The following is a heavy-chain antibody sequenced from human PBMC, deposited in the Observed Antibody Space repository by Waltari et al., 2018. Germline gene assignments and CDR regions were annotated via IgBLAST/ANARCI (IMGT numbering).Heavy chain of an antibody. V-gene: IGHV4-61*02. D-gene: IGHD2-2*01. Sequence: QVQLQESGPGLVKPSQTLSLTCTVSGGSISSGSYYWSWIRQPAGKGLEWIGRIYTSGSTNYNPSLKSRVTISVDTSKNQFSLKLSSVTAADTAVYYCARRLISKDYYGMDVWGQGTTVTVSS. J-gene: IGHJ6*02. CDR3: ARRLISKDYYGMDV. CDR1: GGSISSGSYY. CDR2: IYTSGST.